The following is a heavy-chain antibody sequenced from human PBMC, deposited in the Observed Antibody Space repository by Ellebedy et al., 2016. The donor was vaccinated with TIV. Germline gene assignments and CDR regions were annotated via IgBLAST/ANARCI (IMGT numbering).Heavy chain of an antibody. CDR3: ARGLEDSSGYSPLFDY. CDR2: INPNSGGT. CDR1: GYTFTGYY. J-gene: IGHJ4*02. V-gene: IGHV1-2*02. Sequence: ASVKVSCXASGYTFTGYYMHWVRQAPGQGLEWMGWINPNSGGTNYAQKFQGRVTITADKSTSTAYMELSSLRSEDTAVYYCARGLEDSSGYSPLFDYWGQGTLVTVSS. D-gene: IGHD3-22*01.